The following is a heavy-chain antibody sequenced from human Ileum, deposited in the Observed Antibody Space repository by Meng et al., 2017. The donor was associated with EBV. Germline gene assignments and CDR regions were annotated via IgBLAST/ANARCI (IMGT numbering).Heavy chain of an antibody. V-gene: IGHV4-61*08. CDR3: ARDGYSSGSD. CDR2: IYNSGST. D-gene: IGHD6-19*01. Sequence: GQLTLSGPGLVTPSATLFPTCSVFGGSVSSGGNTWSWIRQPPGKGLEWIGYIYNSGSTNYNPSLNSRVTISVDTSKNQFSLKLSSVTAADTAVYYCARDGYSSGSDWGQGTLVTVSS. CDR1: GGSVSSGGNT. J-gene: IGHJ4*02.